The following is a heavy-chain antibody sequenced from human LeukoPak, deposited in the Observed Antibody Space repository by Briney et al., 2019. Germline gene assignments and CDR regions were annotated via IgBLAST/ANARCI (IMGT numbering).Heavy chain of an antibody. CDR3: ARDGATGTTEGVFDY. CDR1: GFTFSSYW. V-gene: IGHV3-7*01. D-gene: IGHD1-1*01. J-gene: IGHJ4*02. Sequence: GGSLRLSCAASGFTFSSYWMSWVRQAPGKGLEWVANIKQDGSEKYYVDSVKGRFTISRDNAKNSLYLQMNSLRAEDTAVYYCARDGATGTTEGVFDYWGQGTLVTVSS. CDR2: IKQDGSEK.